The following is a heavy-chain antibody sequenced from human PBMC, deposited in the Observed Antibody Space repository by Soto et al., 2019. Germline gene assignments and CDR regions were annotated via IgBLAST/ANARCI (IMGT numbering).Heavy chain of an antibody. CDR1: GGSFSGYY. Sequence: LSLACAVYGGSFSGYYWSWIRQPPGKGLEWIGEINHSGSTNYNPSLKSRVTISVDTSKNQFSLKLSSVTAADTAVYYCARGRRVRGGSSGWYARYYYYGMDVWGQGTTVTVSS. V-gene: IGHV4-34*01. CDR2: INHSGST. CDR3: ARGRRVRGGSSGWYARYYYYGMDV. D-gene: IGHD6-19*01. J-gene: IGHJ6*02.